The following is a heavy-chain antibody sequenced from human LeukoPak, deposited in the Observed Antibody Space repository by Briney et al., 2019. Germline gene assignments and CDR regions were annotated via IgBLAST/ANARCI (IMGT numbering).Heavy chain of an antibody. V-gene: IGHV1-2*02. CDR3: ARTSSLRFFDY. CDR1: GYTFTVYC. D-gene: IGHD4-17*01. CDR2: INPRSGGT. J-gene: IGHJ4*02. Sequence: ASVKVSCKASGYTFTVYCIHWVRQAPGQGLEWMGWINPRSGGTDYAENFQGRVTMTRDTSITTAYMEVSRLRSDDTAVYYCARTSSLRFFDYWGQGTLVTVSS.